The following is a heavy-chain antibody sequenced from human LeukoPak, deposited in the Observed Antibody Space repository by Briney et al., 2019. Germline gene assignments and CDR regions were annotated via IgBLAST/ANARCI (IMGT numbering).Heavy chain of an antibody. CDR1: GFTFSNYL. CDR3: GRGGDGIDF. J-gene: IGHJ3*01. Sequence: PGGSLRLSCAASGFTFSNYLMHWVRQAPGKGLVWVSRINTDETNAYADSAKGRFTISRDNAKNTLYLQMNNLRVEDSAVYFCGRGGDGIDFWGQGTTVIVSS. V-gene: IGHV3-74*01. CDR2: INTDETNA.